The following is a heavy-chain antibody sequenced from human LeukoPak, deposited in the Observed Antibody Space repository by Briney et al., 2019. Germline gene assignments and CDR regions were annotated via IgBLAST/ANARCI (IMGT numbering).Heavy chain of an antibody. V-gene: IGHV3-48*01. J-gene: IGHJ4*02. CDR1: GFTFSSYS. D-gene: IGHD3-22*01. CDR2: ISSSSSTI. Sequence: GGSLRLSCAASGFTFSSYSINWVRQAPGKGLEWASYISSSSSTIYYADSVKGRFTISRDNAKNSLYLQMNSLRAEDTAVYYCAREGGGYNFDYWGQGTLVTVSS. CDR3: AREGGGYNFDY.